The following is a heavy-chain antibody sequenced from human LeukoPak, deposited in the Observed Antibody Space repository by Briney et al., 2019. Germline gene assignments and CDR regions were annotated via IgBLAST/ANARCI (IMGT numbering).Heavy chain of an antibody. CDR2: INPSGGST. CDR3: ATGESPDY. Sequence: GASVKVSCKASGYTFTSYYMHWVRQAPGQGLEWMGIINPSGGSTSYAQKFQGRITMTEDTSTDTAYMELSSLRSEDTAVYYCATGESPDYWGQGTLVTVSS. CDR1: GYTFTSYY. J-gene: IGHJ4*02. V-gene: IGHV1-46*01.